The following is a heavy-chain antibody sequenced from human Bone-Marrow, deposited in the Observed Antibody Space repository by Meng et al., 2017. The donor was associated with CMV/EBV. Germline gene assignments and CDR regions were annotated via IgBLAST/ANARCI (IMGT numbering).Heavy chain of an antibody. J-gene: IGHJ6*02. CDR1: GGSFSGYY. Sequence: SETLSLTCAVYGGSFSGYYWSWIRQPPGKGLEWIGEINHSGSTNYNPSLKSRVTISVDTSKNQFSLKLSSVTAADTAVYCCASRSPAALYYYYYYGMDVWGQGTTVTVSS. V-gene: IGHV4-34*01. D-gene: IGHD2-2*01. CDR3: ASRSPAALYYYYYYGMDV. CDR2: INHSGST.